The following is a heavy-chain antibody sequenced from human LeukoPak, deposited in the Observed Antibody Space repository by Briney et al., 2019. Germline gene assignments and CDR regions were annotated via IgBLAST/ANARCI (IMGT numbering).Heavy chain of an antibody. V-gene: IGHV4-38-2*01. CDR1: GYSISTGYY. J-gene: IGHJ6*04. CDR3: ARLRGTYAMDV. D-gene: IGHD3-10*01. Sequence: SETLSLTCAVSGYSISTGYYWGWIRQPPGKGLEWIGKFNHGGSTDHKPSLRVPMTISVDTSKNQFSLKLSSVTDAATAVYYCARLRGTYAMDVWGKGTTVTVS. CDR2: FNHGGST.